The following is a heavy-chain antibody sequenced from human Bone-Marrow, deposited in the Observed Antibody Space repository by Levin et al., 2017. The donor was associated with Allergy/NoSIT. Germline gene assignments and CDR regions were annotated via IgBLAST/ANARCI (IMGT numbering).Heavy chain of an antibody. CDR3: VKGGPLPGGWIQRSLPDV. Sequence: GESLKISCEASGFVFSNYVMHWVRQAPGKGLEWVAVIWFDGSKKYFADSVKGRFTISRDDSMNTVHLQMNSLRDGDTAVYFCVKGGPLPGGWIQRSLPDVWGRGTLVTVSS. V-gene: IGHV3-33*06. CDR2: IWFDGSKK. J-gene: IGHJ2*01. CDR1: GFVFSNYV. D-gene: IGHD5-18*01.